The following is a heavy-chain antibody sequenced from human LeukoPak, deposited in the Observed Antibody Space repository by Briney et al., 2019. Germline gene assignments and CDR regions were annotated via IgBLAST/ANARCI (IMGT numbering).Heavy chain of an antibody. CDR1: GFTFSSYG. D-gene: IGHD6-13*01. Sequence: GGSLRLSCAASGFTFSSYGMHWVRQAPGKGLEWVAVISYDGSNKYYVDSVKGRFTISRDNSKNTLYLQMNSLRAEDTAVYYCAKDRPLYSSSWYQTDYWGQGTLVTVSP. V-gene: IGHV3-30*18. CDR3: AKDRPLYSSSWYQTDY. CDR2: ISYDGSNK. J-gene: IGHJ4*02.